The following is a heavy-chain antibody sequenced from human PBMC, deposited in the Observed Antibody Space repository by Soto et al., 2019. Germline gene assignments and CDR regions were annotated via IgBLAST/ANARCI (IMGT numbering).Heavy chain of an antibody. CDR2: ISGSGGST. D-gene: IGHD1-26*01. J-gene: IGHJ4*02. V-gene: IGHV3-23*01. CDR1: GFTFSSYA. Sequence: EVQLLESGGGLVQPGGSLRLSCTASGFTFSSYAMSWVRQAPGKGLERVSAISGSGGSTYHADSVKGRFTISRDNSKTTLFLQRNSLSADDTAIYYGAKGSGFSGRQPFDYWGRGTLVTVSS. CDR3: AKGSGFSGRQPFDY.